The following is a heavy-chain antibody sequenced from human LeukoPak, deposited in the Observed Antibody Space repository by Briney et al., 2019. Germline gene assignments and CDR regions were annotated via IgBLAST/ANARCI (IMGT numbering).Heavy chain of an antibody. CDR2: ISYDGSNK. Sequence: GGSLRLSCAASGFTFSSYAMHWVRQAPGKGLGWVAVISYDGSNKYYADSVKGRFTISRDKSKNTLYLQMNSLRAEDTAVYYCEREVRAVAVCLAYWGQGTLVTVSS. CDR3: EREVRAVAVCLAY. CDR1: GFTFSSYA. D-gene: IGHD6-19*01. V-gene: IGHV3-30*04. J-gene: IGHJ4*02.